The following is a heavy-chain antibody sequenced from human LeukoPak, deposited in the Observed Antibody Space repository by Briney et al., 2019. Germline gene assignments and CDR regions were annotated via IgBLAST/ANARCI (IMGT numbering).Heavy chain of an antibody. V-gene: IGHV4-4*07. J-gene: IGHJ5*02. D-gene: IGHD3-10*01. CDR1: GGSISSYY. CDR2: IYTSGST. CDR3: ARGAKIEGWFGELFGWFDP. Sequence: SETLSLTCTVSGGSISSYYWSWIRQPAGKGLEWIGRIYTSGSTNYNPSLKSRVTISVDTSKNQFSLKLSSVTAADTAVYYCARGAKIEGWFGELFGWFDPWGQGTLVTVSS.